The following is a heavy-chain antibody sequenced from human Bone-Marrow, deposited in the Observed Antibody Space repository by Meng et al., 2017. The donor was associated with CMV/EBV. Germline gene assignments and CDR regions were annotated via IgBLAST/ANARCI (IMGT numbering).Heavy chain of an antibody. Sequence: ASVKVSCKASGYTFTSYDINWVRQATGQGLEWMGWMNPNSGNTGYAQKFQGRVTITRNTSISTAYMELSSLRSEDTAVYYCARGETMAAAGTYYYYGMDVWGQGTTVTVS. J-gene: IGHJ6*02. V-gene: IGHV1-8*03. CDR2: MNPNSGNT. CDR1: GYTFTSYD. D-gene: IGHD6-13*01. CDR3: ARGETMAAAGTYYYYGMDV.